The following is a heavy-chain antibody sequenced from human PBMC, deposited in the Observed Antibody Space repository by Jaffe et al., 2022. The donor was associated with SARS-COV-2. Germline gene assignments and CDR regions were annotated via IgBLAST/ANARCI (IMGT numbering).Heavy chain of an antibody. J-gene: IGHJ4*02. V-gene: IGHV1-46*04. CDR2: INPSGGST. CDR3: ARGGVVTEGPRGLLVNY. CDR1: GYTFTSYY. Sequence: QVQLVQSGAEVKKPGASVKVSCKASGYTFTSYYMHWVRQAPGQGLEWMGIINPSGGSTSYAQKLQGRVTMTRDTSTSTVYMELSSLRSEDTAVYYCARGGVVTEGPRGLLVNYWGQGTLVTVSS. D-gene: IGHD3-16*01.